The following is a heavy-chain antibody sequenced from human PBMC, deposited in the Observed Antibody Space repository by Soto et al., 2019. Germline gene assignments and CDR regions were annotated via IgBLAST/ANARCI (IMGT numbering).Heavy chain of an antibody. CDR3: ARGSRVKIPAATGRDYYYHGLDV. CDR1: GGSFRGYY. V-gene: IGHV4-34*01. J-gene: IGHJ6*02. CDR2: INHRGSA. D-gene: IGHD1-26*01. Sequence: NPSETLSLTCAVYGGSFRGYYWSWIRQPPGKGLEWIGEINHRGSANYNPSVKSRVTISVDTSKNQFSLKLNSVTAADTAMYYCARGSRVKIPAATGRDYYYHGLDVWAQGTAVTVSS.